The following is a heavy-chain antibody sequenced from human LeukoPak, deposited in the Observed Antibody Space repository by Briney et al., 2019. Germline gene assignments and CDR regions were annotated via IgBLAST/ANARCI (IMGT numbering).Heavy chain of an antibody. V-gene: IGHV4-59*08. D-gene: IGHD2-2*01. Sequence: PSEALSLTCTVSGGSISSYYWSWIRQPPGKGLEWIGYIYYSGSTYYNPSLKSRVTISVDTSKNQFSLKLSSVTAADTAVYYCARGVRVVVPAAIYYYYYGMDVWGQGTTVTVSS. CDR2: IYYSGST. CDR1: GGSISSYY. J-gene: IGHJ6*02. CDR3: ARGVRVVVPAAIYYYYYGMDV.